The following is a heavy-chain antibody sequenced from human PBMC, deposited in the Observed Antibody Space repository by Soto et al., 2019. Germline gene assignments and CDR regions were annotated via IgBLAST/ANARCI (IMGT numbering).Heavy chain of an antibody. J-gene: IGHJ4*02. V-gene: IGHV1-3*05. D-gene: IGHD6-19*01. Sequence: QVQLVQSGAEEKKPGASVKVSCKASGYTFTSYAMHLVRQAPGQRLEWMGWINAGNGNTKYSQKFQGRVTITRDTSASTVYMELSSLRSEDTAVYYCARVSGWYFLDYWGLGTLVTVSS. CDR2: INAGNGNT. CDR3: ARVSGWYFLDY. CDR1: GYTFTSYA.